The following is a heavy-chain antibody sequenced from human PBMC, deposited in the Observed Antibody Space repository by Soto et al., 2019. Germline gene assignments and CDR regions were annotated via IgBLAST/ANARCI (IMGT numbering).Heavy chain of an antibody. CDR2: INPSGGST. Sequence: QVQLVQSGAEVKKPGASVKISCKASGYTFTSYYMHWVRQAPGQGLEWMGIINPSGGSTTYAQKFQGRVTMTRDTSRSTVYMELSSLRSEDTAVYYCARDRPRMGTTTFDCWGQGTLVTVSS. CDR1: GYTFTSYY. V-gene: IGHV1-46*01. CDR3: ARDRPRMGTTTFDC. D-gene: IGHD1-26*01. J-gene: IGHJ4*02.